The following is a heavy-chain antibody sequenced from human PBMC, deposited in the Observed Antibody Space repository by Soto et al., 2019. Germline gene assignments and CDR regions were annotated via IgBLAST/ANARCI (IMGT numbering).Heavy chain of an antibody. V-gene: IGHV4-39*01. D-gene: IGHD2-21*02. CDR2: IYYSGRT. Sequence: SEALSLTCIVSGESISSSSYYWGWIRQPPGKGLEWIGSIYYSGRTYYNPSFKSRVTISIDTSKNQFSLKLSSVTATDTAVYYCARQRTTVVTQAYFDHWGQGALVTVSS. CDR1: GESISSSSYY. CDR3: ARQRTTVVTQAYFDH. J-gene: IGHJ4*02.